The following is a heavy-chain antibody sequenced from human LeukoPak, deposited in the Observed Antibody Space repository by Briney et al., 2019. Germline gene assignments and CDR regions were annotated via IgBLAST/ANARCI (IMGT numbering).Heavy chain of an antibody. CDR3: AGASSSSWENDY. CDR1: GYTFTGYY. CDR2: INPNSGGT. Sequence: ASVKVSCKASGYTFTGYYMHWVRQAPGQGLEWMGWINPNSGGTNYAQKFQGRVTMTRDTSISTAYMELSRLRSDDTAVYYCAGASSSSWENDYWGQGTLVTVSS. D-gene: IGHD6-13*01. J-gene: IGHJ4*02. V-gene: IGHV1-2*02.